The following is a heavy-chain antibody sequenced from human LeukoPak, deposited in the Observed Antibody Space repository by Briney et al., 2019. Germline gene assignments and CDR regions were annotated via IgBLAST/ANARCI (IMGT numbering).Heavy chain of an antibody. CDR3: ARCSGNREYNRFDP. D-gene: IGHD1-14*01. V-gene: IGHV4-59*11. CDR1: GGSISSHY. Sequence: SETLSLTCTVSGGSISSHYWSWIRQPPGKGLEWIGYIYYSGSTNYNPSLKSRVTISVDTSKNQFSLKLSSVTAADTAVYYCARCSGNREYNRFDPWGQGTLVTVTS. J-gene: IGHJ5*02. CDR2: IYYSGST.